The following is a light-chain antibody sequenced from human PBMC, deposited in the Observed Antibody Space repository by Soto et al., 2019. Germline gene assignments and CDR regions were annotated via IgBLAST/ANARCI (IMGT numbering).Light chain of an antibody. V-gene: IGKV3-20*01. CDR2: GAS. CDR3: QQYGSSPWT. CDR1: QTIRSNY. J-gene: IGKJ1*01. Sequence: ETVLTQSPGTLSLSPGERVTLSCMASQTIRSNYLAWYRQSPGQAPRILIYGASNRATGIADRFSGSGSGTDFSLIISKLEPEDFALYYCQQYGSSPWTFGQGTKVEIK.